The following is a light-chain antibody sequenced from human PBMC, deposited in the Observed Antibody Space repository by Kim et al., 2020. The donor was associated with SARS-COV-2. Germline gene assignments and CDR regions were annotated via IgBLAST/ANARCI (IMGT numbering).Light chain of an antibody. CDR2: GKN. J-gene: IGLJ1*01. CDR3: NSRDNSGNDLEV. CDR1: SLRNYY. Sequence: SSELTQDPAVSVALGQTVRITCQGDSLRNYYARWYQQRPGQAPGLVIYGKNNRPSGIPDRFSSSSSGNTASLTIAGAQAVDEADYYCNSRDNSGNDLEVFGSGTKVTVL. V-gene: IGLV3-19*01.